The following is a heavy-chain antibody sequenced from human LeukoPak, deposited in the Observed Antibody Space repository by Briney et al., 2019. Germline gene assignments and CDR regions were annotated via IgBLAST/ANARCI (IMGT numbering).Heavy chain of an antibody. CDR3: ARDDY. J-gene: IGHJ4*02. CDR2: ISHRGST. V-gene: IGHV4-38-2*02. CDR1: GYSISSGYY. Sequence: SETLSLTCTVSGYSISSGYYWGWIRQPPGKGLEWIGSISHRGSTYYNPSLKSRVTISVDTSKNQFSLKLSSVTAADTAVYYCARDDYWGQGTLVTVSS.